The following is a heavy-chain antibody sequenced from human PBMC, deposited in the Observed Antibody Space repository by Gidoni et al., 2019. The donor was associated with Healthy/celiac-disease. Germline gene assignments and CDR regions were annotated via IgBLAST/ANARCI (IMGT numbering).Heavy chain of an antibody. V-gene: IGHV3-48*02. CDR3: ARDLRMELRSPGY. CDR2: ISSSSSTI. Sequence: EVQLVESGGGLVQPGGSLRVPCAASGFTFSSYSMNWVRQAPGKGLEWVSYISSSSSTIYYADSVKGRFTISRDNAKNSLYLQMNSLRDEDTAVYYCARDLRMELRSPGYWGQGTLVTVSS. D-gene: IGHD1-7*01. J-gene: IGHJ4*02. CDR1: GFTFSSYS.